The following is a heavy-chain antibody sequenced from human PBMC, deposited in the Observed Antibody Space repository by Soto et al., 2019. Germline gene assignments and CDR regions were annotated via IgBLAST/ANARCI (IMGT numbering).Heavy chain of an antibody. Sequence: QVQLVESGGGLVKPGGSLRLSCAASGFTFSDYYMSWIRQAPGKGLEWVSYISSSGSTIYYADSVKGRFTISRDNAKNSLDRQMNSLRAEDTAVYYCARVRSSSWVPDAFDIWGQGTMVTVSS. CDR1: GFTFSDYY. CDR2: ISSSGSTI. V-gene: IGHV3-11*01. D-gene: IGHD6-13*01. CDR3: ARVRSSSWVPDAFDI. J-gene: IGHJ3*02.